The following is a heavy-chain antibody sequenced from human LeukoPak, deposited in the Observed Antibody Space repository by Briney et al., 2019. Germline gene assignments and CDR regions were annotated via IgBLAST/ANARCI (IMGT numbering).Heavy chain of an antibody. D-gene: IGHD3-10*01. CDR1: GGSISSSSFY. CDR3: ARSNYYGSGRYV. Sequence: SETLSLTCAVSGGSISSSSFYWGWIRQPPGKGLECIGTIYYSGTTYYNPSLKSRVNISVDLSKNQFSLKLTSVTAADTAVYSCARSNYYGSGRYVWGKGTTVTVSS. CDR2: IYYSGTT. J-gene: IGHJ6*04. V-gene: IGHV4-39*07.